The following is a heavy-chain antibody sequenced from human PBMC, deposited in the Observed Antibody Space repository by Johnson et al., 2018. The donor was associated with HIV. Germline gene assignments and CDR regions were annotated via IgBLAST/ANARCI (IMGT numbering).Heavy chain of an antibody. J-gene: IGHJ3*02. CDR1: GFIFDDYA. CDR2: ISYDGSNK. CDR3: AKGGIDAFDI. V-gene: IGHV3-30-3*01. D-gene: IGHD6-25*01. Sequence: QVQLVESGVGLVQPGRSLRLSCAASGFIFDDYAMNWVRQAPGKGLEWVAVISYDGSNKYYADSVKGRFSISRDNSKNTLHLQMNSLRAEDTAVYYCAKGGIDAFDIWGKGTRVTGSS.